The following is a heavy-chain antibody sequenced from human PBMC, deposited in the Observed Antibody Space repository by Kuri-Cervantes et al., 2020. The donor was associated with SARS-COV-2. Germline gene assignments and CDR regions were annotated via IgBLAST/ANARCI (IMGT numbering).Heavy chain of an antibody. D-gene: IGHD3-3*01. Sequence: GESLKISCAASGFTFSSYGMHWVRQAPGKGLEWVAFISYDGGNKYYADSVKGRFTISRDNSKNTLYLQMNSMRAEDTAVYFCARGEVGEAYYDFWSGYYRVCVDYWGQGTLVTVSS. CDR1: GFTFSSYG. CDR2: ISYDGGNK. CDR3: ARGEVGEAYYDFWSGYYRVCVDY. J-gene: IGHJ4*02. V-gene: IGHV3-30*03.